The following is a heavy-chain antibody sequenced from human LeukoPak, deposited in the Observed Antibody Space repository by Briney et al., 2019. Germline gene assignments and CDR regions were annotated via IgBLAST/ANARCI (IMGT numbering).Heavy chain of an antibody. J-gene: IGHJ4*02. CDR1: GFTFSTYW. D-gene: IGHD6-25*01. CDR2: IRSDGSST. Sequence: GGSLRLSCAASGFTFSTYWMHWVRQAPGKGLVWVSGIRSDGSSTIYADSVKGRFTIARDNARNTLYLQVNSLRAEDTAVYYCARDSSGWGFDYWGQGSLVTVSS. V-gene: IGHV3-74*01. CDR3: ARDSSGWGFDY.